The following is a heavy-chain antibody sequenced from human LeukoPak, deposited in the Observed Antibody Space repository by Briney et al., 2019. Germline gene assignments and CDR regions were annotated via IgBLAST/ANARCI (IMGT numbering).Heavy chain of an antibody. J-gene: IGHJ6*02. Sequence: ASVKVSCKASGYTFTGYYMHWARQAPGQGLEWMGWINPNSGGTNYAQKFQGRVTMTRDTSISTAYMELSRLRSDDTAVYYCARASSSYDFWSGYYPREGMDVWGQGTTVTVSS. CDR1: GYTFTGYY. D-gene: IGHD3-3*01. CDR3: ARASSSYDFWSGYYPREGMDV. V-gene: IGHV1-2*02. CDR2: INPNSGGT.